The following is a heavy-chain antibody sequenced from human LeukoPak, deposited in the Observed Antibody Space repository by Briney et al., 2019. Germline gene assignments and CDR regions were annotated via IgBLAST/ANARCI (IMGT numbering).Heavy chain of an antibody. Sequence: SETLSLTCTVYSASFSGYFWCWIRQPPGKGLEWIGEVNHRGNINYNPSLKSRVSISVDTSKNQFSLKLASVTAADTAVYYCTRDRDGSGYPFRYWGQGTLATVSS. J-gene: IGHJ4*02. D-gene: IGHD3-10*01. CDR2: VNHRGNI. V-gene: IGHV4-34*01. CDR3: TRDRDGSGYPFRY. CDR1: SASFSGYF.